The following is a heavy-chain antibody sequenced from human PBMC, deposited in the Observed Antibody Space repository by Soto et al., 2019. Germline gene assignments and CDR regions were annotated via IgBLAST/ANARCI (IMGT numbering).Heavy chain of an antibody. CDR1: GYSFTSYW. CDR3: ASSVAPADTYYYGMDV. V-gene: IGHV5-51*01. D-gene: IGHD2-2*01. CDR2: IYPGDSDT. J-gene: IGHJ6*02. Sequence: RGESLKISCKGSGYSFTSYWIGWVRQMPGKGLEWMGIIYPGDSDTRYSPSFQGQVTISADKSISTAYLQWSSLKASGTAMYYCASSVAPADTYYYGMDVWGQGTTVTVSS.